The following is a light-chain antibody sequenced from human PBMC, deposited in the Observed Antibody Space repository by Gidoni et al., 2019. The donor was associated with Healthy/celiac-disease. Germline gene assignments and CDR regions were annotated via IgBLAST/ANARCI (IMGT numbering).Light chain of an antibody. Sequence: DIVLTQSPGTLSLSPGERATLSCRASQSVSSSYLAWYQQKTGQAPRLLIYGASSSGTGIPDRFSGSGSGTDFTLTISRLEPEDFAVYYCQQYGSSPTFGGGTKVEIK. CDR2: GAS. J-gene: IGKJ4*01. V-gene: IGKV3-20*01. CDR1: QSVSSSY. CDR3: QQYGSSPT.